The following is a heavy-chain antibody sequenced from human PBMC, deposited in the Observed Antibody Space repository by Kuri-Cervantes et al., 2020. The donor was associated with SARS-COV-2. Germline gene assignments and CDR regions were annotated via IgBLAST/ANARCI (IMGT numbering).Heavy chain of an antibody. CDR3: ARSDTAKNDAFDI. V-gene: IGHV5-51*01. D-gene: IGHD5-18*01. CDR1: GYSFTSYW. CDR2: IYPGDSDT. J-gene: IGHJ3*02. Sequence: GESLKISCKGSGYSFTSYWIGWVRQMPGKGLEWVGIIYPGDSDTRYSPSFQGQVTISADKSISTAYLQWSSLKASDTAMYYCARSDTAKNDAFDIWGQGTMVTVSS.